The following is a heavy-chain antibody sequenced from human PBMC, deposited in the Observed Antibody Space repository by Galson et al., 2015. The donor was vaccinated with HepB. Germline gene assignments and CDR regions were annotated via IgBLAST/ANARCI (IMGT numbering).Heavy chain of an antibody. Sequence: CAISGDSVSDKSASWNWIRQSPSRGLEWLGRTYYRSKWYTDYAVSVKSRIAIRPDTSKNQFSLQLNSVTPEDTAVYYCARDPDYYDSGGSYYSGAFDFWGQGTMVTVSS. V-gene: IGHV6-1*01. J-gene: IGHJ3*01. CDR1: GDSVSDKSAS. D-gene: IGHD3-22*01. CDR2: TYYRSKWYT. CDR3: ARDPDYYDSGGSYYSGAFDF.